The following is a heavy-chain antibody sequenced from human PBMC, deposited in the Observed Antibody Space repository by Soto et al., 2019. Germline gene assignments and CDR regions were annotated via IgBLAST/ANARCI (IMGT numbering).Heavy chain of an antibody. CDR2: IYYSGNT. J-gene: IGHJ2*01. Sequence: QVQLQKSGPGLVKPSETLSLTCTVSGGSVSTYTNYWSWIRQPPGMGLEWIGYIYYSGNTNYNPSLRSRVAISIDTSKNQFPLKLSSVTAADTAVYYCARYFDLWGRGTLVTVSS. CDR3: ARYFDL. CDR1: GGSVSTYTNY. V-gene: IGHV4-61*01.